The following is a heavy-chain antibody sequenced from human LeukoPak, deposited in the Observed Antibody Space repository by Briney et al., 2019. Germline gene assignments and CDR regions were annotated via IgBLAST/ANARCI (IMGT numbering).Heavy chain of an antibody. CDR1: GFTFSSYW. V-gene: IGHV3-7*01. CDR2: IKQDGSEK. J-gene: IGHJ5*02. Sequence: GGSLRLSCAASGFTFSSYWMSWVRQAPGKGLEWVANIKQDGSEKYYVDSVKGRFTISRDNAKNSLYLQMNSLRAEDTAVYYCARDLSSAFNWFDPWGQGTLVTVSS. CDR3: ARDLSSAFNWFDP. D-gene: IGHD6-19*01.